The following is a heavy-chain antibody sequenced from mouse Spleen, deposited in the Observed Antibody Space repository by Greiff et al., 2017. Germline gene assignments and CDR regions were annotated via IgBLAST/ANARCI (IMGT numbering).Heavy chain of an antibody. CDR1: GFSLTGYG. Sequence: QVQLKESGPGLVAPSQSLSITCTVSGFSLTGYGVNWVRQPPGKGLEWLGMIWGDGSTDYNSALKSRLSISKDNSKSQVFLKMNSLQTDDTARYYCARAVPFYDGYYGGYAMDSWVQGTSVPVSS. D-gene: IGHD2-3*01. J-gene: IGHJ4*01. V-gene: IGHV2-6-7*01. CDR3: ARAVPFYDGYYGGYAMDS. CDR2: IWGDGST.